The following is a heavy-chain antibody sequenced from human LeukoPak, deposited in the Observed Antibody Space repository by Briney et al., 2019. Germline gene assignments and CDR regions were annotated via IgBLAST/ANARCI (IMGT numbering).Heavy chain of an antibody. J-gene: IGHJ4*02. CDR1: GFTFSSYA. V-gene: IGHV3-9*01. CDR3: AKDLRYSGSYLFDC. CDR2: IGWNTGSI. D-gene: IGHD1-26*01. Sequence: GGSLRLSCTASGFTFSSYAMSWVRQAPGKGLEWVSGIGWNTGSIDYADSVKGRFTISRDNAKNSLYLQMNSLRAEDTALYYCAKDLRYSGSYLFDCWGQGTLVTVSS.